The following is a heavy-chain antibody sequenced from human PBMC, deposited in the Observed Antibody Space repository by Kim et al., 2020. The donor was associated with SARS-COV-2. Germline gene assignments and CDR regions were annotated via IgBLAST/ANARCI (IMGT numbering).Heavy chain of an antibody. CDR1: GGSISSGGYY. D-gene: IGHD4-17*01. V-gene: IGHV4-31*03. J-gene: IGHJ4*02. Sequence: SETLSLTCTVSGGSISSGGYYWSWIRQHPGKGLEWIGYIYYSGSTYYNPSLKSRVTISVDTSKNQFSLKLSSVTAADTAVYYCARGNHDYGDYLVDYWGQGTLVTVSS. CDR2: IYYSGST. CDR3: ARGNHDYGDYLVDY.